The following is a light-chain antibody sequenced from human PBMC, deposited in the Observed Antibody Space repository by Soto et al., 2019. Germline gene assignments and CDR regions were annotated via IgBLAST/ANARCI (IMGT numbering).Light chain of an antibody. J-gene: IGLJ1*01. Sequence: QSALTQPASVSGSPGQSITISCTGTSSDVGSYNLVSWYQQYLGKAPKLMIYEVSKRPSGVSNRFSGSKSGNTASLTISGLQAEDEGDYFCCSYAGPSTFVFGTGTKVT. CDR2: EVS. CDR3: CSYAGPSTFV. CDR1: SSDVGSYNL. V-gene: IGLV2-23*02.